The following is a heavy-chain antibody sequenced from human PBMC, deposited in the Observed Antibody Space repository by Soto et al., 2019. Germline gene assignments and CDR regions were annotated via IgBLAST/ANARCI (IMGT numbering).Heavy chain of an antibody. J-gene: IGHJ4*02. CDR3: ARAVEMATTPLFDY. CDR2: IYYSGST. D-gene: IGHD1-1*01. Sequence: PSETLSLTCTVSGGSISSYYWSWIRQPPGKGLEWIGYIYYSGSTNYNPSLKSRVTISVDTSKNQFSLKLSSVTAADTAVYYCARAVEMATTPLFDYWGQGTLVTVSS. CDR1: GGSISSYY. V-gene: IGHV4-59*01.